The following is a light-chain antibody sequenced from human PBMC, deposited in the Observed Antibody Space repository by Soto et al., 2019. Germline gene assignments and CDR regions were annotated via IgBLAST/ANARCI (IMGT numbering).Light chain of an antibody. CDR2: GAY. V-gene: IGKV3-20*01. CDR3: QHYGYSPPYN. CDR1: QSVSSSN. J-gene: IGKJ2*01. Sequence: EIVLTQSPGTLSLSPGERTTLSCRASQSVSSSNLLWYQQKRGRAPRLLIYGAYKRATGIPDRFSGGGSGTAFTLTISRREPKDFGLYYCQHYGYSPPYNFGRGTKVEVK.